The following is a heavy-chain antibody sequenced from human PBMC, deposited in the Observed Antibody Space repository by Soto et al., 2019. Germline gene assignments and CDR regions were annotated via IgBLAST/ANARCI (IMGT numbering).Heavy chain of an antibody. D-gene: IGHD2-8*01. CDR3: ATRSCTNGVCYTGPSGTAFDI. V-gene: IGHV1-24*01. J-gene: IGHJ3*02. CDR2: FDPEDGET. Sequence: ASVKVSCKVSGYTLTELSMHWVRQAPGKGLEWMGGFDPEDGETIYAQKFQGRVTMTEDTSTDTAYMELSSLRSEDTAVYYCATRSCTNGVCYTGPSGTAFDIWGQGTMVTVS. CDR1: GYTLTELS.